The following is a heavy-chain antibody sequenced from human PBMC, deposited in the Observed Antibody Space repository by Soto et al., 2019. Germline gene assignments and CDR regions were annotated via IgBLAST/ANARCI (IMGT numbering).Heavy chain of an antibody. CDR3: TRDESGRYNSWFHP. Sequence: EVQVVESGGGLVKPGGSLTLSCNFTFSMYSMNWVRQAPGKGLEWVAFISSGAAYIKYAGSVQGRFTISRDNAKNTVSLQMSSLRVEDTAVYFCTRDESGRYNSWFHPWGQATQFTVSA. CDR2: ISSGAAYI. J-gene: IGHJ5*02. CDR1: TFSMYS. V-gene: IGHV3-21*06. D-gene: IGHD1-26*01.